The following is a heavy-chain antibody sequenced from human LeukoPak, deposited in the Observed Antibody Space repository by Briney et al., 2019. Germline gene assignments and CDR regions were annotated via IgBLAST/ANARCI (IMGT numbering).Heavy chain of an antibody. J-gene: IGHJ5*02. CDR3: ARGRSTKYYDYVWGSYRSRPNWFDP. CDR1: GGSISSSSYY. V-gene: IGHV4-39*07. D-gene: IGHD3-16*02. CDR2: INHSGST. Sequence: SSETLSLTCTVSGGSISSSSYYWGWIRQPPGKGLEWIGEINHSGSTNYNPSLKSRVTISVDTSKNQFSLKLSSVTAADTAVYYCARGRSTKYYDYVWGSYRSRPNWFDPWGQGTLVTVSS.